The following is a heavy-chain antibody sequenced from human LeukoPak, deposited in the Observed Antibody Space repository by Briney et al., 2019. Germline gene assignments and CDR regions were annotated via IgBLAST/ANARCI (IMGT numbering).Heavy chain of an antibody. Sequence: ASVKVSCKASGYTFTSYGISWVRQAPGQGLEWMGWISAYNGNTNYAQKLQGRVTMTTDTSTSTAYMELRSLRSDDTAVYYCARGGLRSDLYYYYYYMDVWGKGTTVTVSS. CDR3: ARGGLRSDLYYYYYYMDV. CDR1: GYTFTSYG. J-gene: IGHJ6*03. V-gene: IGHV1-18*01. CDR2: ISAYNGNT. D-gene: IGHD4-17*01.